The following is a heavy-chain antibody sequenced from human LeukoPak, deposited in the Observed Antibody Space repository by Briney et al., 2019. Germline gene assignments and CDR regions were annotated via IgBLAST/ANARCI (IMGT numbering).Heavy chain of an antibody. CDR3: ARGGIVPAAIFWFDP. D-gene: IGHD2-2*01. V-gene: IGHV1-69*13. Sequence: SVKVSCKASGGTFSSYAISWVRQAPGQGLEWMGGIIPIFGTANYAQKFQGRVTITADESTSTAYMELSSLRSEDTAVYYCARGGIVPAAIFWFDPWGQGTLVTVYS. CDR2: IIPIFGTA. CDR1: GGTFSSYA. J-gene: IGHJ5*02.